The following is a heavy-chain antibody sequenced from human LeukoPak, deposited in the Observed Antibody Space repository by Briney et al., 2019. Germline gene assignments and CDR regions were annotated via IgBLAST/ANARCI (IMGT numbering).Heavy chain of an antibody. CDR1: GGSFSGYY. J-gene: IGHJ4*02. Sequence: SETLSLTCAVYGGSFSGYYWSWIRQPPGKGLEWIGEINHSGSTNYNPSLKSRVTISLDTSKNQFSLKLSSVTAADTAVYYCARSSVWYKNFDYWGQGTLVTVSS. D-gene: IGHD1-1*01. V-gene: IGHV4-34*01. CDR2: INHSGST. CDR3: ARSSVWYKNFDY.